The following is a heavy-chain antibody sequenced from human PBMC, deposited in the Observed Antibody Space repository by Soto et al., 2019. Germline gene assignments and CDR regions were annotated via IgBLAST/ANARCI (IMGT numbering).Heavy chain of an antibody. CDR2: ISSSSSYI. Sequence: EVQLVESGGGLVKPGGSLRLSCAASGFTFSSYSMNWVRQAPGKGLEWVSSISSSSSYIYYADSVKGRFTISRDNAKNSLYLQMNSLRAEDTAVYYCAISVEDIVVVLGRPYYYYGMDVWGQGTTVTVSS. D-gene: IGHD2-2*01. CDR3: AISVEDIVVVLGRPYYYYGMDV. V-gene: IGHV3-21*01. J-gene: IGHJ6*01. CDR1: GFTFSSYS.